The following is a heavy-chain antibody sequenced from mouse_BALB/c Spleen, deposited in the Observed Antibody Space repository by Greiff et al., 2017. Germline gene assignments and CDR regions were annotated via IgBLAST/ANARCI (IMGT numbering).Heavy chain of an antibody. CDR2: ISYDGSN. CDR1: GYSITSGYY. D-gene: IGHD1-2*01. V-gene: IGHV3-6*02. Sequence: VQLQQSGPGLVKPSQSLSLTCSVTGYSITSGYYWNWIRQFPGNKLEWMGYISYDGSNNYNPSLKNRISITRDTSKNQFFLKLNSVTTEDTATYYCATLEAMDYWGQGTSVTVSS. CDR3: ATLEAMDY. J-gene: IGHJ4*01.